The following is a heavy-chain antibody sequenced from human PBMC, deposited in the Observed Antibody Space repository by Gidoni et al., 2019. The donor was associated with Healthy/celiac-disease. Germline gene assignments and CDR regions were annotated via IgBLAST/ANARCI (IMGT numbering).Heavy chain of an antibody. CDR3: AKDGIAAADYYFDY. V-gene: IGHV3-43*01. CDR1: GFTSADYT. Sequence: EVQLVESGGVVVQPGGSLRLSCAASGFTSADYTMHWVRQAPGKGLEWVSLISWDGGSTYYADSVKGRFTISRDNSKNSLYLQMNSLRTEDTALYYCAKDGIAAADYYFDYWGQGTLVTVSS. D-gene: IGHD6-13*01. J-gene: IGHJ4*02. CDR2: ISWDGGST.